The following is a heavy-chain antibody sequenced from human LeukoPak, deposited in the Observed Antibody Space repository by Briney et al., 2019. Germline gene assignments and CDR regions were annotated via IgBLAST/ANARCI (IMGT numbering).Heavy chain of an antibody. CDR3: ARTVGYCSGGSCADAFDI. CDR1: GGSISSYY. D-gene: IGHD2-15*01. J-gene: IGHJ3*02. V-gene: IGHV4-59*01. Sequence: SETLSLTCTVSGGSISSYYWSWIRQPPGKGLEWIGYIYYSGSTNYNPSLKSRVTISVDTSKNQFSLKLSSVTAADTVVYYCARTVGYCSGGSCADAFDIWGQGTMVTVSS. CDR2: IYYSGST.